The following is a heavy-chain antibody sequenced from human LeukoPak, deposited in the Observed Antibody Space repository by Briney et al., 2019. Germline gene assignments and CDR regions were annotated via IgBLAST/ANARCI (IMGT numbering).Heavy chain of an antibody. V-gene: IGHV4-34*01. CDR2: INHSGST. Sequence: TLSLTCAVYGGSFSGYYWSWIRQPSGKGLEWIGEINHSGSTNYNPSLKSRVTISVDTSKNQFSLKLSSVTAADTAVYYCAISGYTFDYWGQGTLVTVSS. CDR3: AISGYTFDY. J-gene: IGHJ4*02. D-gene: IGHD3-22*01. CDR1: GGSFSGYY.